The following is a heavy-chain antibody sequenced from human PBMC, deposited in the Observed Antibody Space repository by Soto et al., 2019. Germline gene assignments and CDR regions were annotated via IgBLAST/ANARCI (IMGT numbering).Heavy chain of an antibody. Sequence: QLLESGPGLVKPSETLSLTCTVSGGSISSSSYYWGWIRQPPGKGLEWIGSIYYSGSTYYNPSLKSRVTISVDTSKNQFSLKLSSVTAADTAVYYCARRPPLVVGASSGFKRAAGYFDLWGRGTLVTVSS. V-gene: IGHV4-39*01. CDR2: IYYSGST. CDR3: ARRPPLVVGASSGFKRAAGYFDL. D-gene: IGHD1-26*01. J-gene: IGHJ2*01. CDR1: GGSISSSSYY.